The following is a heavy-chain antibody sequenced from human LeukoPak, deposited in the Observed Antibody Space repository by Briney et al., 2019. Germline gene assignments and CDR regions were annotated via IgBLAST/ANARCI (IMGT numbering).Heavy chain of an antibody. Sequence: SETLSLTCTVSGGSISSSTYYWDWIRQPPGKGLEWIGSIYYSGNTYYNPSLKSRVTISVDTSKNQFSLKLSSVTATDTAVYYCARRSSSGWYYYMDVWGKGTTVTVSS. CDR3: ARRSSSGWYYYMDV. D-gene: IGHD6-19*01. J-gene: IGHJ6*03. V-gene: IGHV4-39*01. CDR1: GGSISSSTYY. CDR2: IYYSGNT.